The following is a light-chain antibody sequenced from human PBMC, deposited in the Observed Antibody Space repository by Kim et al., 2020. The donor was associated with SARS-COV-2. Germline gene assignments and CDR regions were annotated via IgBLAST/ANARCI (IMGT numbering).Light chain of an antibody. CDR2: QDT. CDR3: QAWDSSTVV. V-gene: IGLV3-1*01. CDR1: KLGDKS. Sequence: SYELTQPPSVSVSPGQTVTISCSGDKLGDKSACWYQQKPGQSPVVVIYQDTKRSSGIPERFSGSNSGNTATLTIRGTQALDEADYYCQAWDSSTVVFGGGTKLTVL. J-gene: IGLJ2*01.